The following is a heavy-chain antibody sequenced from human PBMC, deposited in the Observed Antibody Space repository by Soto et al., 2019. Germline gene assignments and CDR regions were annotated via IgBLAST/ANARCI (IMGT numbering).Heavy chain of an antibody. Sequence: QVQLVESGGGVVQPGRSLRLSCAASGFTFSSYAVHWVRQAPGKGLEWVAVISYDGSNKYYADSVKGRFTISRDNSKNTLYLQMNSLRAEDSAVYYCARDHRYSSRWPLYYYYGMDVWGQGTTVTVSS. V-gene: IGHV3-30-3*01. D-gene: IGHD6-13*01. CDR1: GFTFSSYA. CDR3: ARDHRYSSRWPLYYYYGMDV. CDR2: ISYDGSNK. J-gene: IGHJ6*02.